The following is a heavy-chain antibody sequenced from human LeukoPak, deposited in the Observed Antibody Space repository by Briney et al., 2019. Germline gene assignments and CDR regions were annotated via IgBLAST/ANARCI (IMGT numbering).Heavy chain of an antibody. Sequence: PGGSLRLSCAASGFTFTSYWMTWVRQAPGKGLEWVANIKKDGSEKYYVDSVKGRFTISRDNAKNSLYLQMNSLRAEDTAVYYCARDIVPAATEACDMWGQGTMVTVSS. CDR2: IKKDGSEK. CDR3: ARDIVPAATEACDM. J-gene: IGHJ3*02. V-gene: IGHV3-7*03. D-gene: IGHD2-2*01. CDR1: GFTFTSYW.